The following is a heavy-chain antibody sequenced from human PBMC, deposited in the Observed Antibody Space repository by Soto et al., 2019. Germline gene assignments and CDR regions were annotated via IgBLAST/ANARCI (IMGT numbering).Heavy chain of an antibody. D-gene: IGHD3-9*01. V-gene: IGHV5-10-1*01. CDR1: GYSFTSNW. CDR2: IDPSDSYT. J-gene: IGHJ5*02. CDR3: ARHGRYFDWFDP. Sequence: GESLKISCKGSGYSFTSNWITWVRQMPGKGLEWMGRIDPSDSYTSYSPSFQGRVTISADKSISTAYLQWSSLKASDTAMYYCARHGRYFDWFDPWGQGTLVTVSS.